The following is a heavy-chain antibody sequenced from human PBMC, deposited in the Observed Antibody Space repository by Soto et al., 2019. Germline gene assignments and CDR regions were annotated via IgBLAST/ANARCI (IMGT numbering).Heavy chain of an antibody. Sequence: ASVKVSCKASGYTFTSYGISWVRQAPGQGLEWMGWISAYNGNTNYAQKLQGRVTMTTDTSTSTAYMELRSLRSDDTAVYYCARRYYDSSGYYYYYYGMDVWGQGTTVTVSS. V-gene: IGHV1-18*01. CDR1: GYTFTSYG. CDR3: ARRYYDSSGYYYYYYGMDV. D-gene: IGHD3-22*01. J-gene: IGHJ6*02. CDR2: ISAYNGNT.